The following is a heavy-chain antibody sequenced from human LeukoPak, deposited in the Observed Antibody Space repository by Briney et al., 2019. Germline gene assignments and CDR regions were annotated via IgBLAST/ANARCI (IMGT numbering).Heavy chain of an antibody. CDR1: GFTFSSYA. Sequence: GGSLRLSCAASGFTFSSYAMHWVRQAPGKGLEWVAVISYDGSNKYYADSVKGRFTISRDNSKNTLYLQMNGLRAEDTAVYYCASIPQYGSGSYWSGRDAFDIWGQGTMVTVSS. CDR3: ASIPQYGSGSYWSGRDAFDI. D-gene: IGHD3-10*01. V-gene: IGHV3-30-3*01. CDR2: ISYDGSNK. J-gene: IGHJ3*02.